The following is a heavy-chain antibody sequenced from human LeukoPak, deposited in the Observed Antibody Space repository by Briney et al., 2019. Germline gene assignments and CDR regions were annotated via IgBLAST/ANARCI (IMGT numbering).Heavy chain of an antibody. CDR1: GFTFSNYA. CDR3: AKYGSQTSSFYLDY. D-gene: IGHD3-10*01. CDR2: ISGSETGT. Sequence: GGSLRLSCAASGFTFSNYAMSWVRQAPGKGLEWVSSISGSETGTYYAGSVKGRFAISRDNSRHTLYLQMNSLRAEDTALYFCAKYGSQTSSFYLDYWGQGTLVTVSP. J-gene: IGHJ4*02. V-gene: IGHV3-23*01.